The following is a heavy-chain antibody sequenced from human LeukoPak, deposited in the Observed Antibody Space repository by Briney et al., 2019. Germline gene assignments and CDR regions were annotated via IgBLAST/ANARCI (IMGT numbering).Heavy chain of an antibody. V-gene: IGHV4-4*07. Sequence: SETLSLTCTVSGGSISSYYWSWIRQPAGKGLEWIGRIYTSGSTNYNPSLKSRVTMSVDTSKNQFSLKLSSVTAADTAVYYCARGQYYYDSSGKENFDYWGQGTLVTVSS. J-gene: IGHJ4*02. CDR2: IYTSGST. D-gene: IGHD3-22*01. CDR1: GGSISSYY. CDR3: ARGQYYYDSSGKENFDY.